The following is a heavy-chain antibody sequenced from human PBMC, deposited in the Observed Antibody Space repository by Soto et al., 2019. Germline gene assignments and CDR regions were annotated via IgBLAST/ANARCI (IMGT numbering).Heavy chain of an antibody. D-gene: IGHD7-27*01. Sequence: SETLSLTCTVSGGSISSDDYYWSWIRQPPGKGLEWIGYIYYSGSTHYNPSLKSRVTISVDTSKNQFSLKLSSVTAADTAVYYCARVSLGRTPFDIWGQGTTVT. J-gene: IGHJ3*02. V-gene: IGHV4-30-4*01. CDR1: GGSISSDDYY. CDR2: IYYSGST. CDR3: ARVSLGRTPFDI.